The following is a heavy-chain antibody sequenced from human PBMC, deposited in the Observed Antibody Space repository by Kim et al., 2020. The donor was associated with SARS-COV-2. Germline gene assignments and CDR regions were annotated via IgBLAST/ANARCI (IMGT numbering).Heavy chain of an antibody. CDR3: ARQVTFLRYFDWLPPPYYFDY. CDR2: IYYSGST. V-gene: IGHV4-39*01. D-gene: IGHD3-9*01. J-gene: IGHJ4*02. Sequence: SETLSLTCTVSGGSISSSSYYWGWIRQPPGKGLEWIGSIYYSGSTYYNPSLKSRVTISVDTSKNQFSLKLSSVTAADTAVYYCARQVTFLRYFDWLPPPYYFDYWGQGTLVTVSS. CDR1: GGSISSSSYY.